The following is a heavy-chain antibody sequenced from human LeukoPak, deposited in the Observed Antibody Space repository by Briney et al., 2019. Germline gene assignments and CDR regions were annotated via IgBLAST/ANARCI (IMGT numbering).Heavy chain of an antibody. J-gene: IGHJ4*02. CDR1: SRSISSYY. CDR3: AIHIGGCSSSSCYFRGLDY. D-gene: IGHD2-2*01. Sequence: KRSETLSLTCTVSSRSISSYYWSWIRQPPGEGREWIGSIYYSGRTYYNPSIKSRVTISVDTTKSQYSLKLSSVTAADTAVYYCAIHIGGCSSSSCYFRGLDYWGQGTLVTVSS. CDR2: IYYSGRT. V-gene: IGHV4-59*05.